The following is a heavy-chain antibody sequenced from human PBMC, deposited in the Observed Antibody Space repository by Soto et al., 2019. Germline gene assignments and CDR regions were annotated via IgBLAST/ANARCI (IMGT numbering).Heavy chain of an antibody. Sequence: PGESLKISCKGSGYSFTNYWIGWLRQMPVKGMEWMGIIYPGDSDTRYSPSFQGQVTISADKSISTAYLQWRSLKASDTAMYYCAREGFIAAAGTYNWFDPWGQGTLVTVSS. D-gene: IGHD6-13*01. V-gene: IGHV5-51*01. J-gene: IGHJ5*02. CDR3: AREGFIAAAGTYNWFDP. CDR1: GYSFTNYW. CDR2: IYPGDSDT.